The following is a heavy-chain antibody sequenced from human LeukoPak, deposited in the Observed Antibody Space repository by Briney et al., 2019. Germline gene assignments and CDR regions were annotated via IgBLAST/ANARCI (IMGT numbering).Heavy chain of an antibody. CDR1: GGSFSGYY. J-gene: IGHJ4*02. V-gene: IGHV4-34*01. CDR3: ARVGGSSWFFDY. D-gene: IGHD6-13*01. CDR2: INHSGST. Sequence: PSETLSLTCAVYGGSFSGYYWSWIRQPPGKGLEWIGEINHSGSTNYNPSLKSRVTISVDTSKNQFSLKMSSVTAADTGVYYCARVGGSSWFFDYWGQGTLVTVSS.